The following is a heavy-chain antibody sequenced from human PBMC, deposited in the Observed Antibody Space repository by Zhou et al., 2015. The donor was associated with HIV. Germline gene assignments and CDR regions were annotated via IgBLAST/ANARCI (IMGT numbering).Heavy chain of an antibody. Sequence: QVQLVQSGAEVKKPGSSVKVSCKASGGTFSSYAISWVRQAPGQGLEWMGGIIPIFGTANYAQKFQGRVTITADESTSTAYMELSSLRSEDTAVYYCARSASIMITFGGVDYFDYWGQGTLVTVSS. CDR3: ARSASIMITFGGVDYFDY. CDR1: GGTFSSYA. CDR2: IIPIFGTA. J-gene: IGHJ4*02. D-gene: IGHD3-16*01. V-gene: IGHV1-69*01.